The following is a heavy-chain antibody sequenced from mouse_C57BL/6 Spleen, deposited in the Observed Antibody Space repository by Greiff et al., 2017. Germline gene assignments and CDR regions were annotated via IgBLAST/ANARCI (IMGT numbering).Heavy chain of an antibody. D-gene: IGHD4-1*01. CDR3: ARGRDWDGY. CDR2: IDPSDSET. J-gene: IGHJ2*01. CDR1: GYTFTSYW. V-gene: IGHV1-52*01. Sequence: VQLQQSGAELVRPGSSVKLSCKASGYTFTSYWMHWVKQRPIQGLEWIGNIDPSDSETHYNQKFKDKATLTVDKSSSTAYMQLSSLTSEDSAVYYCARGRDWDGYWGQGTTLTVSS.